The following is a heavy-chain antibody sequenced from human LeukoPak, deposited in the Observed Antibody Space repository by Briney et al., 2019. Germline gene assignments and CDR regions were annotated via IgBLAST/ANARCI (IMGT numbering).Heavy chain of an antibody. Sequence: RPSETLSLTCTVSGGSISSSSYYWGWICQPPGKGLEWIGSIYYSGSTYYNPSLKSRVTISVDTSKNQFSLKLSSVTAADTAVYYCARGGYKLLKGAFDYWGQGTLVPVSS. CDR3: ARGGYKLLKGAFDY. CDR2: IYYSGST. J-gene: IGHJ4*02. D-gene: IGHD2-2*01. V-gene: IGHV4-39*07. CDR1: GGSISSSSYY.